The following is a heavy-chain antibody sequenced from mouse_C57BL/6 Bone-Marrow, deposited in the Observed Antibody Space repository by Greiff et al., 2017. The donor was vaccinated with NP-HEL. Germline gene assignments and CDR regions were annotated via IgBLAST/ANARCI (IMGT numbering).Heavy chain of an antibody. CDR3: ARSGPYYFDY. CDR1: GYTFTSYW. CDR2: IHPNSGST. J-gene: IGHJ2*01. D-gene: IGHD4-1*01. Sequence: VQLQQPGAELVKPGASVKLSCKASGYTFTSYWMHWVKQRPGQGLEWIGMIHPNSGSTDYNEKFKSKATLTVDKSSSTAYMQLSSLTSEDSAVYYCARSGPYYFDYWGQGTTLTVSS. V-gene: IGHV1-64*01.